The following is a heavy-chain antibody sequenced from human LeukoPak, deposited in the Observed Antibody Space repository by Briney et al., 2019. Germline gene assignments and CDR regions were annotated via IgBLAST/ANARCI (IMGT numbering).Heavy chain of an antibody. D-gene: IGHD4-11*01. CDR1: GYMFTSYA. V-gene: IGHV1-18*01. CDR2: ISVYSGKT. Sequence: ASVKVSCQASGYMFTSYAMHWVREAPGQGLEWLGCISVYSGKTYYADALQGRVTIPRDRSTNTPYVELRRLRSDERAVYFCARGSGSIYSYNTVVCGKGTAGTVS. J-gene: IGHJ6*03. CDR3: ARGSGSIYSYNTVV.